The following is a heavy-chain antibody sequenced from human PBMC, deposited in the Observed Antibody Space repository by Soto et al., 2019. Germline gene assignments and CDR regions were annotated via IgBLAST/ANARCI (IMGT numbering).Heavy chain of an antibody. CDR1: GFTFSTYT. CDR2: ISSSSSYI. CDR3: ASISRWLTDF. V-gene: IGHV3-21*01. J-gene: IGHJ4*02. Sequence: GGSLRLSCAASGFTFSTYTMNWVRQAPGKGLEWVSSISSSSSYIYYADSVKGRFTISRDNAKNSLYLQMNSLRAEDTAVYYCASISRWLTDFWGRGTLVTVSS. D-gene: IGHD6-13*01.